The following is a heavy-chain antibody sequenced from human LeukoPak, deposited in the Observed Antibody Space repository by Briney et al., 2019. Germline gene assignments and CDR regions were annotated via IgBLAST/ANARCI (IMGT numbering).Heavy chain of an antibody. V-gene: IGHV3-30*02. CDR1: GFTFSSYG. CDR3: ATDWGYCSSISCKPFDY. J-gene: IGHJ4*02. Sequence: PGGSLRLSCAASGFTFSSYGMHWVRQAPGKGLEWVAFIRYDGSNKYYADSVKGRFTISRDSSKNTLYLQMNSLRAEDTAVYYCATDWGYCSSISCKPFDYWGQGTLVTVSS. D-gene: IGHD2-2*01. CDR2: IRYDGSNK.